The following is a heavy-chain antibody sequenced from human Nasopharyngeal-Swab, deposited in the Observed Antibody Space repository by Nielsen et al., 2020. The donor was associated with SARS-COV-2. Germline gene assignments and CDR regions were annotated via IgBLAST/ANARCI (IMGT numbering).Heavy chain of an antibody. J-gene: IGHJ6*02. CDR1: GFTFSNYG. V-gene: IGHV3-33*01. Sequence: GGSLRLSCAASGFTFSNYGMHWVRQAPGKGLEWVAVIWYDGSNKYYADSVKGRFTISRDNSKNTLYLQMNSLRAEDTAVYYCARVRVATILSFYYGMDVWGQGTTDTVSS. CDR2: IWYDGSNK. D-gene: IGHD5-12*01. CDR3: ARVRVATILSFYYGMDV.